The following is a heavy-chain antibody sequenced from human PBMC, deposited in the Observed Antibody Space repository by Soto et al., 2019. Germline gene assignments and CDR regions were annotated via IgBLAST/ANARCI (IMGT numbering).Heavy chain of an antibody. CDR1: GFTFSSYD. V-gene: IGHV3-13*01. D-gene: IGHD2-15*01. Sequence: EVQLVESGGGLVQPGGSLRLSCAASGFTFSSYDMHWVRQITGKGLEWVSAIGTAGDTFYPGSVKGRFTISRENAKNSLYLQMNSLRAEDTAVYYCARDRMAYCSGGSCYSGGYYYGMDVWGQGTTVTVSS. CDR2: IGTAGDT. CDR3: ARDRMAYCSGGSCYSGGYYYGMDV. J-gene: IGHJ6*02.